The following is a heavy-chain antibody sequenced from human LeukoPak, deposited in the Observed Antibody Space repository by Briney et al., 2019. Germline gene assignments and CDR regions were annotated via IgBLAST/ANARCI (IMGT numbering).Heavy chain of an antibody. J-gene: IGHJ6*02. V-gene: IGHV4-31*03. CDR3: ARDRTFNPMIVVVTGYGMDV. D-gene: IGHD3-22*01. Sequence: SETLSLTCTVSGGSISSGGYYWSWIRQHPGKGLEWIGYIYYSGSTYYNPSLKSRVTISVDTSKNQFSLQLNSVTPEDTAVYYCARDRTFNPMIVVVTGYGMDVWGQGTTVTVSS. CDR2: IYYSGST. CDR1: GGSISSGGYY.